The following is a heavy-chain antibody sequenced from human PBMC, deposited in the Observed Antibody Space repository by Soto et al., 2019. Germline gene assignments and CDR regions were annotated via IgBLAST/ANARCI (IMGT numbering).Heavy chain of an antibody. J-gene: IGHJ2*01. CDR2: VYSGGST. D-gene: IGHD3-22*01. CDR1: GFTVSSNY. Sequence: EVQLVESGGGLVQPGGSLRLSCAASGFTVSSNYMAWVRQAPGKGLEWVSVVYSGGSTYSADSVKGRFNISRDNSKNTLYLQMNSLRAEDTAVYYCARFEIVVVMCFDLLGRGTLVTVSS. V-gene: IGHV3-66*01. CDR3: ARFEIVVVMCFDL.